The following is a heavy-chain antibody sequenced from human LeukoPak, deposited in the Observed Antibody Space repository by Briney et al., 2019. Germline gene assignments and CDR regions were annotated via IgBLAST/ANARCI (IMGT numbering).Heavy chain of an antibody. CDR2: ISSSSSYI. CDR3: ARGRRWLQLPFDY. J-gene: IGHJ4*02. Sequence: GGSLRLSCAASGFTFSSYSMNWVRQAPGKGLEWVSSISSSSSYIYYADSVKGRFNISRDNAKNSLYLKMNSLRAEETAVYYCARGRRWLQLPFDYWGQGTLVTVSS. V-gene: IGHV3-21*01. D-gene: IGHD5-24*01. CDR1: GFTFSSYS.